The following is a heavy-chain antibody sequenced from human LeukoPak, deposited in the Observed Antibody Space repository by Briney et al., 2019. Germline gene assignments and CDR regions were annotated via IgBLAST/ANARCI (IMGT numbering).Heavy chain of an antibody. Sequence: AGGSLRLSCEASGFPFSSYVMSWVRQAPGKGLEWVSSISGSGDSTFHADSVRGRFTISRDNSENTLYLQMDSLRAEDTAVYYCARYDLSSSWTRTGLYFWGQGTLVTVSS. J-gene: IGHJ4*02. CDR3: ARYDLSSSWTRTGLYF. V-gene: IGHV3-23*01. CDR2: ISGSGDST. CDR1: GFPFSSYV. D-gene: IGHD6-13*01.